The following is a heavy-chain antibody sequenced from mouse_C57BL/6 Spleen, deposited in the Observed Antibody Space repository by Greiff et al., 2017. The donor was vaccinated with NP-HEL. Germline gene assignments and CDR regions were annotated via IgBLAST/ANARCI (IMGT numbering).Heavy chain of an antibody. CDR2: IYPGSGNT. Sequence: QVQLQQSGPELVKPGASVKISCKASGYSFTSYYIHWVKQRPGQGLEWIGWIYPGSGNTKYNEKFKGKATLTADTSSSTAYMQLSSLTSEDSAVYYCARRRRDYEDYAMDYWGQGTSVTVSS. D-gene: IGHD2-4*01. V-gene: IGHV1-66*01. J-gene: IGHJ4*01. CDR1: GYSFTSYY. CDR3: ARRRRDYEDYAMDY.